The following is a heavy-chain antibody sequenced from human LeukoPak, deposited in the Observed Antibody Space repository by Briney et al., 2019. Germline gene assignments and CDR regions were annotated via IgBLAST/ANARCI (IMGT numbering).Heavy chain of an antibody. J-gene: IGHJ3*01. V-gene: IGHV3-64*01. CDR1: GFTFSDYG. Sequence: PGGSLRLSCAASGFTFSDYGMHWVRQAPGKGLEHVSGISSSGISTYYANSVKGRFTISRDNSKNTLYLQMGSLRPEDMAVYYCARGSTVITFHAFDVWGQGSMVTVSS. D-gene: IGHD3-16*01. CDR2: ISSSGIST. CDR3: ARGSTVITFHAFDV.